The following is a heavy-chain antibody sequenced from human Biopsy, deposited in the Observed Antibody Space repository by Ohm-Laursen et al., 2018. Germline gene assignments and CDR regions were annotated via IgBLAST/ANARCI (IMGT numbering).Heavy chain of an antibody. CDR2: IIPIVGIT. CDR3: ARGGSGSGYYGMDV. D-gene: IGHD3-10*01. J-gene: IGHJ6*02. V-gene: IGHV1-69*04. Sequence: GASVKVSCNASGDTFSRSAFFWVRQAPGQGLVYLGKIIPIVGITNHAQTFQGRITLTADKSTFMVYMELSRLRSDDTATYYCARGGSGSGYYGMDVRGQGATVSVSS. CDR1: GDTFSRSA.